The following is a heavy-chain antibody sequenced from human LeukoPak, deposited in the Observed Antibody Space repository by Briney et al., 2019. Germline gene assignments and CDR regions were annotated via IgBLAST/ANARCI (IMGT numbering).Heavy chain of an antibody. CDR2: IYSGGST. CDR1: GFTISSSY. J-gene: IGHJ4*02. V-gene: IGHV3-53*01. CDR3: ASQTTVKYYFDY. D-gene: IGHD4-17*01. Sequence: GSLRLSCAASGFTISSSYMSWVRRPPGKGLEWVSVIYSGGSTYYADSVKGRFTISRDNSKNTLYLQLNSLRGEDTAVYYCASQTTVKYYFDYWGQGTLVTVSS.